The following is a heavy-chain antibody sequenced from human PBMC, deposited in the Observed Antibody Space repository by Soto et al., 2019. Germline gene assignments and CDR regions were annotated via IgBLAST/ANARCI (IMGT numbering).Heavy chain of an antibody. D-gene: IGHD2-2*01. CDR3: STCVYCSTTRCYYYCGLDV. Sequence: QVQLVQSGAEVKKPGSSVKVSCKVSGGTFSSHSINWVRQAPGQGPEWMGGIIPIFGTENYAQKFQGRVTITADESTSTAYMELSSLTSEDTALYYCSTCVYCSTTRCYYYCGLDVWGQGTTVIVSS. CDR1: GGTFSSHS. CDR2: IIPIFGTE. V-gene: IGHV1-69*01. J-gene: IGHJ6*02.